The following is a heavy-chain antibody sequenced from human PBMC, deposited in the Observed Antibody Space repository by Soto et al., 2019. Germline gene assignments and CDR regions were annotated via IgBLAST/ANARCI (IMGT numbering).Heavy chain of an antibody. CDR2: IYYSGET. Sequence: QVQLQESGPGLVKPSETLSLTCTVSGDSISRYYWSWIRLFPGKGLEWIGYIYYSGETNYNPSVKSRVTISVDTTKTQSSLNLSSVTAADTAVYYCASSPGGAFLKGSGMDVWGQGTTVTVSS. CDR1: GDSISRYY. J-gene: IGHJ6*02. CDR3: ASSPGGAFLKGSGMDV. V-gene: IGHV4-59*01. D-gene: IGHD3-10*01.